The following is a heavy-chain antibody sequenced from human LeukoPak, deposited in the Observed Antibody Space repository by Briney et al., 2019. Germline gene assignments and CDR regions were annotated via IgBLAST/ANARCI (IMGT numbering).Heavy chain of an antibody. V-gene: IGHV1-2*02. CDR2: INPNSGGT. Sequence: GASVNVSCKSSGYTFTGYYMHWVRQAPGQGLEWMGWINPNSGGTNYAQKFQGRVTMTRDTSISTAYMELSRLRSDDTAVYYCARGSSSSGRIDYWGQGTLVTVSS. CDR3: ARGSSSSGRIDY. CDR1: GYTFTGYY. J-gene: IGHJ4*02. D-gene: IGHD6-6*01.